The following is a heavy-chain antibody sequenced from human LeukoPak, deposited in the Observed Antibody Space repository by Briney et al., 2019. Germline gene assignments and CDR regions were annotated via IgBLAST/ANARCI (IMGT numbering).Heavy chain of an antibody. CDR3: ARGGMSTYYDSGGYYSY. Sequence: SETLSLTCTVSGSSITNYYWSWIRQPPGKGLEWIGYVSYSGETNFNPSLRSRVTMSVDTPKNHISLKLSSVSAADTAVYYCARGGMSTYYDSGGYYSYWGQGTLVTVSS. CDR1: GSSITNYY. V-gene: IGHV4-59*01. J-gene: IGHJ4*02. CDR2: VSYSGET. D-gene: IGHD3-22*01.